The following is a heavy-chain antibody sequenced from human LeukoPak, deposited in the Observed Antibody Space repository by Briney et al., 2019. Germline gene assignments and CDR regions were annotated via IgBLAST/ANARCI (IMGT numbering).Heavy chain of an antibody. Sequence: SETLSLTCSVSGNSISSDYWVWMRQPPGKGLEWIGYIHYCGSSNYNPSLKTRVTISVVTSNNQFSLKLTSVTDAPTPDYYCARYCSGANCLQYAFDIWGQGRMVTVSS. CDR1: GNSISSDY. V-gene: IGHV4-59*08. J-gene: IGHJ3*02. CDR3: ARYCSGANCLQYAFDI. D-gene: IGHD2-15*01. CDR2: IHYCGSS.